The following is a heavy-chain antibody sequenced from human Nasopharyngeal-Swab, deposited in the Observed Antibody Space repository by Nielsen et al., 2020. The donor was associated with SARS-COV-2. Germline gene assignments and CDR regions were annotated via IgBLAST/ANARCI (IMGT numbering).Heavy chain of an antibody. CDR1: GFTFSSYW. CDR3: ARDGGYSGRDAFDI. J-gene: IGHJ3*02. V-gene: IGHV3-7*01. CDR2: IKQDGSEK. D-gene: IGHD5-12*01. Sequence: GESLKISCAASGFTFSSYWMSWVRQAPGKGLEWVANIKQDGSEKYYADSVKGRFTISRDNSKNTLYLQMNSLRAEDTAVYYCARDGGYSGRDAFDIWGQGTMVTVSS.